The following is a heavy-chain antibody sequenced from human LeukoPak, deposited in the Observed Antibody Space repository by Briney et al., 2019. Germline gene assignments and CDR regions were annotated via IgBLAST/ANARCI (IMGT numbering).Heavy chain of an antibody. V-gene: IGHV4-31*03. D-gene: IGHD3-10*01. CDR1: GGSISSGGYY. CDR3: ARDRRNGYYGSGSYSPIYGMDV. CDR2: IYYSGST. Sequence: SETLSLTCTVSGGSISSGGYYWSWIRQHPGKGLEWIGYIYYSGSTYYNPSLKSRVTISVDTSKNQFSLKLSSVTAADTAVYYCARDRRNGYYGSGSYSPIYGMDVWGQGTRSPSP. J-gene: IGHJ6*02.